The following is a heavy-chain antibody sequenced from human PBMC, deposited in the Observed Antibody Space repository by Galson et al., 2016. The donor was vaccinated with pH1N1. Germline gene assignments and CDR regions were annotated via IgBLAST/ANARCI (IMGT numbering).Heavy chain of an antibody. CDR2: ISWNRGAI. J-gene: IGHJ3*02. V-gene: IGHV3-9*01. CDR3: VTDRAFYYDSSGYDYAFDI. CDR1: GFTFEDFA. Sequence: SLRLSCAASGFTFEDFALHWVRQGPGKGLEWVSGISWNRGAIDYAESVKGRFTISRDNAKNSLYLQMDSLRAEDTALYYCVTDRAFYYDSSGYDYAFDIWGKGTMVT. D-gene: IGHD3-22*01.